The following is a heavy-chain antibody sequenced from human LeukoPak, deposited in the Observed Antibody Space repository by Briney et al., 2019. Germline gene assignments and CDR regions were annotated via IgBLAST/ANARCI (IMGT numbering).Heavy chain of an antibody. D-gene: IGHD4-11*01. V-gene: IGHV4-4*02. CDR2: IYHSGST. CDR1: GDSISSFNW. CDR3: ARHLGDPWDYIKAPAHFDY. J-gene: IGHJ4*02. Sequence: SETLSLTCAVSGDSISSFNWWSWVRQPPGKGLEWIGEIYHSGSTNYNPSLKSRVTISVDESKNQFSLKLTSVTAADTAVYYCARHLGDPWDYIKAPAHFDYWGQGTLVTVSS.